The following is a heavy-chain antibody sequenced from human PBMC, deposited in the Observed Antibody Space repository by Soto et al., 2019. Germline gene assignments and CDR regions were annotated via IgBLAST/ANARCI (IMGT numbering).Heavy chain of an antibody. V-gene: IGHV3-9*01. J-gene: IGHJ1*01. CDR3: VKDESINWYSGHFRH. Sequence: PGGSPRLSCAASGFTFDDYAMHWVRQVPGKGLEWVSGINWNSGSIGYADSVKGRFAISRDNAKNSLHLQMNSLRAEDTAFYYCVKDESINWYSGHFRHWGQGTLVTVSS. CDR1: GFTFDDYA. D-gene: IGHD6-13*01. CDR2: INWNSGSI.